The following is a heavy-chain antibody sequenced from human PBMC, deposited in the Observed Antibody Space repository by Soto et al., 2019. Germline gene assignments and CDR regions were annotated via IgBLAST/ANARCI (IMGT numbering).Heavy chain of an antibody. J-gene: IGHJ3*01. Sequence: QVQLVQSGAAVKEPGASVRLSCKTSGYLFTSFSLNWVRQAPGQGPEWMGWINPGCGDLEYSPKFQGRVTIDRDTFATTAYLDLHRLKFEDTAVYYCARRGRHSYCTSDCLHALDVWGRGTMVTVS. D-gene: IGHD2-8*01. V-gene: IGHV1-3*01. CDR3: ARRGRHSYCTSDCLHALDV. CDR1: GYLFTSFS. CDR2: INPGCGDL.